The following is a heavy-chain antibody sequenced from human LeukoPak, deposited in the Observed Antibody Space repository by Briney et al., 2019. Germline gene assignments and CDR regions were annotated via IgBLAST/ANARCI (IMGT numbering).Heavy chain of an antibody. CDR2: IGSIGGSS. D-gene: IGHD2-8*02. V-gene: IGHV3-64*01. J-gene: IGHJ3*02. CDR3: ARERSVYRYGGVLEDAFDI. Sequence: GGSLRLSCAASGFTFSNYAMHWVRQAPGKGLEFVSAIGSIGGSSYYAKSVKGRFSISRDNSRNTVFLQMGSLRAEDMAVYYCARERSVYRYGGVLEDAFDIWGRGTMVTVSS. CDR1: GFTFSNYA.